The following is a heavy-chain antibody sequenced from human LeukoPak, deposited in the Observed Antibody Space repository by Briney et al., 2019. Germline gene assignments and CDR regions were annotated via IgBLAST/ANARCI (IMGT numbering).Heavy chain of an antibody. CDR1: GGTFKNYA. CDR3: ARGPDPNYYGDP. Sequence: SVKVSCKASGGTFKNYAISWVRQAPGQGLEWMGGILPIFGTTNYAQKFQGRVTITADKSTSTAYMELSSLRSEDTAVYYCARGPDPNYYGDPWGQGTLVTVSS. D-gene: IGHD3-10*01. V-gene: IGHV1-69*06. J-gene: IGHJ5*02. CDR2: ILPIFGTT.